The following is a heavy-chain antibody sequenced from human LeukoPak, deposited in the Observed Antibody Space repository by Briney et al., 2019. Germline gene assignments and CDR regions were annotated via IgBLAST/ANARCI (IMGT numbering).Heavy chain of an antibody. V-gene: IGHV4-34*01. CDR2: INHSGST. CDR3: ARGYDYWSGYFPASWFDP. CDR1: GGSFSGYY. J-gene: IGHJ5*02. Sequence: PSETLSLTCAVYGGSFSGYYWSWIRQPPGKGLEWIGEINHSGSTNYNPSLKSRVTISVDTSKNQSSLKLSSVTAADTAVYYCARGYDYWSGYFPASWFDPWGQGTLVTVSS. D-gene: IGHD3-3*01.